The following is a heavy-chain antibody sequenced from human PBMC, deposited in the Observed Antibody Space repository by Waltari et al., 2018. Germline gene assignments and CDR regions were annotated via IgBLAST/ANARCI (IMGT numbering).Heavy chain of an antibody. CDR2: INPNSGDK. J-gene: IGHJ4*02. CDR1: EDTFNGYY. V-gene: IGHV1-2*02. Sequence: QVQLVQSGAEVKKPGAAVTVSCKASEDTFNGYYIQWVRQAPGQGLECMGWINPNSGDKNYGAKFRGRVTMTRDTSIHTAYMELSRLRSDDTAIYFCARAIGWEQIDYWGQGTLVTVSS. D-gene: IGHD1-26*01. CDR3: ARAIGWEQIDY.